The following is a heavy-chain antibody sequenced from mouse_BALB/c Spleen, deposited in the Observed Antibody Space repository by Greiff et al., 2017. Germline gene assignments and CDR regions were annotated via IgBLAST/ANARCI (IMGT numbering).Heavy chain of an antibody. V-gene: IGHV1-54*01. CDR3: ARSARATRYYAMDY. D-gene: IGHD3-1*01. CDR1: GYAFTNYL. Sequence: QVQLQQSGAELVRPGTSVKVSCKASGYAFTNYLIEWVKQRPGQGLEWIGVINPGSGGTNYNEKFKGKATLTADKSSSTAYMQLSSLTSDDSAVYFCARSARATRYYAMDYWGQGTSVTVSS. CDR2: INPGSGGT. J-gene: IGHJ4*01.